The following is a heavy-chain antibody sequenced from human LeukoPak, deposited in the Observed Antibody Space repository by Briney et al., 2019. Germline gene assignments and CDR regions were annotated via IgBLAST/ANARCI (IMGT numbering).Heavy chain of an antibody. J-gene: IGHJ3*02. CDR1: GFTFSSYS. CDR3: ARDWHYYGSARDDAFDI. CDR2: ISGSSSYI. Sequence: PGGSLRLSCAASGFTFSSYSMNWVRQAPGKGLEWVSSISGSSSYIYYADSVKGRFTISRDNAKNSLYLQMNSLRAEDTAVYYCARDWHYYGSARDDAFDIWGQGTMVTVSS. D-gene: IGHD3-10*01. V-gene: IGHV3-21*01.